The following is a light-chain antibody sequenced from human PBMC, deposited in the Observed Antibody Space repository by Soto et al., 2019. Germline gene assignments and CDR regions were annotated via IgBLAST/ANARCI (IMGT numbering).Light chain of an antibody. CDR1: SSDVGGYNY. CDR2: DVS. CDR3: CSYAGRTGV. V-gene: IGLV2-11*01. J-gene: IGLJ1*01. Sequence: QSVLTQPRSVSGSPGQSVTISCTGTSSDVGGYNYVSWYQQHPGKAPKLMIYDVSKRPSGVPDRFSGSKSGNTASLTISGLQAEDEADYYCCSYAGRTGVFGTGTKVTVL.